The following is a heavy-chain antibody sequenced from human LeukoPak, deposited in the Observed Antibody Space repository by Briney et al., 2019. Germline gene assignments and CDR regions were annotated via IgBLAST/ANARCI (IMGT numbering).Heavy chain of an antibody. CDR3: AKDIVVVPAAIGYYYYYGMDV. D-gene: IGHD2-2*01. CDR1: GFTFSSYG. V-gene: IGHV3-30*18. J-gene: IGHJ6*02. Sequence: GGSLRLSCAASGFTFSSYGIHWVRQAPGKGLEWVAVISYDGSNKYYADSVRGRFTISRDNSKNTLYLQMNSLRAEDTAVYYCAKDIVVVPAAIGYYYYYGMDVWGQGTTVTVSS. CDR2: ISYDGSNK.